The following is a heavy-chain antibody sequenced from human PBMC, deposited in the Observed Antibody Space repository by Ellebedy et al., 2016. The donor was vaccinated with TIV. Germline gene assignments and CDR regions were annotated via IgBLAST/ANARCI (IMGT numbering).Heavy chain of an antibody. CDR3: ARFRAVAGSYYGMDV. J-gene: IGHJ6*02. V-gene: IGHV4-59*08. CDR2: IYYSGST. Sequence: MPSETLSLTCTVSGGSIPRYYWGWIRQPPGKGLEWIGYIYYSGSTNYNPSLKSRVTISVDTSKNQFSLKLSSVTAADTAVYYCARFRAVAGSYYGMDVWGQGTTVTVSS. CDR1: GGSIPRYY. D-gene: IGHD6-19*01.